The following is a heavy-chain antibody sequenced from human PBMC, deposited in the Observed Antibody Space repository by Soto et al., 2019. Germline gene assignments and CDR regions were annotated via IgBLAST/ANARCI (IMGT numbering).Heavy chain of an antibody. CDR1: GFTFSSYA. CDR2: ISYDGSNK. CDR3: ATRKPPNDILIPRFDY. V-gene: IGHV3-30-3*01. Sequence: QPGGSLRLSCAASGFTFSSYAMHWVRQAPGKGLEWVAVISYDGSNKYYADSVKGRFTISRDNSKNTLYLQMNSLRAEDTAVYYCATRKPPNDILIPRFDYWGQGTLVTVSS. J-gene: IGHJ4*02. D-gene: IGHD3-9*01.